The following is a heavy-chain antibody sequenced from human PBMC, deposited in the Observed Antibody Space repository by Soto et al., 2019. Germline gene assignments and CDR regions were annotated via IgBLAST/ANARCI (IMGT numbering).Heavy chain of an antibody. CDR1: GGTFSSYA. Sequence: ASVKVSWKASGGTFSSYAISWGRQAPGQGLEWMGGIIPIFGTANYAQKFQGRVTITADESTSTAYMELSSLRSEDTAVYYCARDAMTTVKDDDFDIWGQGTMVTVSS. J-gene: IGHJ3*02. D-gene: IGHD4-17*01. V-gene: IGHV1-69*13. CDR3: ARDAMTTVKDDDFDI. CDR2: IIPIFGTA.